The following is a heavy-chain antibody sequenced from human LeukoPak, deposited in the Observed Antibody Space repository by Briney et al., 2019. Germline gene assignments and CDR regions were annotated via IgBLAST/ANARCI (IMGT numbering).Heavy chain of an antibody. D-gene: IGHD5-18*01. J-gene: IGHJ5*02. CDR3: AKGGGYDFGPWFDP. V-gene: IGHV3-33*06. Sequence: GRSLRLSCAASGFTFSSHGMHWVRQAPGKGLEWVAVIWYDGSNKYYADSVKGRFTISRDNSKNTLYLQMNSLRAEDTAVYYCAKGGGYDFGPWFDPWGQGTLVTVSS. CDR1: GFTFSSHG. CDR2: IWYDGSNK.